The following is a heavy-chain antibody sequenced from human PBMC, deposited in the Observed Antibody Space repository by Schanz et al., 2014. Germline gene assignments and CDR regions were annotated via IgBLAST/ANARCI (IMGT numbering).Heavy chain of an antibody. V-gene: IGHV3-30*18. Sequence: VHLVESGGGLSRPGGSLRLSCAASGFTFSHAWMGWVRQAPGKGLEWVAAITYDGSNKYYAESVKGRFAISRDNSKDTLFLQMNSLRVEDTAIYYCAKIWKAHHLTGRPGWSDGMDVWGQGTTV. CDR3: AKIWKAHHLTGRPGWSDGMDV. J-gene: IGHJ6*02. CDR1: GFTFSHAW. CDR2: ITYDGSNK. D-gene: IGHD3-3*01.